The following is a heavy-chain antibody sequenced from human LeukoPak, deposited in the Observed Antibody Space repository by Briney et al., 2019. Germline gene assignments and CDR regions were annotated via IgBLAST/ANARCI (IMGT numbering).Heavy chain of an antibody. D-gene: IGHD4-23*01. Sequence: ASLKASCKASGYALTGFFMHCVRQAPRQGLKWMGGISPNSGGTNYSQKFQGRVTMSRDTSISTCYMELHRLTSDDTAVYYCARDGNFDIWGQGTVVTVSS. J-gene: IGHJ3*02. CDR2: ISPNSGGT. CDR1: GYALTGFF. CDR3: ARDGNFDI. V-gene: IGHV1-2*02.